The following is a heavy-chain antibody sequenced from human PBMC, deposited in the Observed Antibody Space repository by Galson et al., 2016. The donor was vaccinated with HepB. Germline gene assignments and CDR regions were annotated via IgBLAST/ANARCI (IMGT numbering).Heavy chain of an antibody. J-gene: IGHJ4*02. V-gene: IGHV4-61*02. CDR1: GGSVSSGTYF. Sequence: TLSLTCSVSGGSVSSGTYFWNWIRQPAGKGLEWIGRIYTSGSTNYSPSLKSRVTISLDTSKNLFSLKLTSVTAADTAVYYCARASTALFDYWGQGILVTVSS. D-gene: IGHD4-11*01. CDR2: IYTSGST. CDR3: ARASTALFDY.